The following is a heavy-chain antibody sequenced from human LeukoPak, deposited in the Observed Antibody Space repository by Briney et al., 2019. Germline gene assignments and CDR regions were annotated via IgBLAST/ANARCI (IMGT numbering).Heavy chain of an antibody. Sequence: PGGSLRLPCSASGFPVSSNYMSWVRQAPGKGLEWVSVIYSGGITYYADSVKGRFTISRDNSKNTLYLQMNSLRAEDTAVYYCARGSSGPSVYYYYYYYMDVWGKGTTVTVSS. CDR1: GFPVSSNY. D-gene: IGHD3-22*01. J-gene: IGHJ6*03. CDR3: ARGSSGPSVYYYYYYYMDV. CDR2: IYSGGIT. V-gene: IGHV3-53*01.